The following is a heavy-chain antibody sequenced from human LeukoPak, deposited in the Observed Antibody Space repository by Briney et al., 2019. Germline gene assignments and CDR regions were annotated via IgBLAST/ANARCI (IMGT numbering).Heavy chain of an antibody. CDR2: IYTSGST. J-gene: IGHJ4*02. V-gene: IGHV4-4*07. CDR1: GGSISSYY. Sequence: SETLSLTCTVSGGSISSYYWSWIRQPAGKGLEWIGRIYTSGSTNYNPSLKSRVTMSVDTSKNQFSLKLSSVTAADTAVYYCARDGPYYDILTGYQTPFDYWGQGTLVTVSS. CDR3: ARDGPYYDILTGYQTPFDY. D-gene: IGHD3-9*01.